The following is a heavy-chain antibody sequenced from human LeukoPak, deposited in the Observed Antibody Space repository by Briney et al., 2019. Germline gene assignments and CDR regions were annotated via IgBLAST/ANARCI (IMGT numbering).Heavy chain of an antibody. CDR2: IGGSGGAT. J-gene: IGHJ4*02. CDR3: TKGGSSWSRWDY. Sequence: GGSLRLSCAASGFSFSTNAMSWVRQAPGKGLEWVSTIGGSGGATYYADSVKGRFTISRDNSKNTLDLHMNGLRVEDTAVYYCTKGGSSWSRWDYWGQGALVTVSS. CDR1: GFSFSTNA. D-gene: IGHD6-13*01. V-gene: IGHV3-23*01.